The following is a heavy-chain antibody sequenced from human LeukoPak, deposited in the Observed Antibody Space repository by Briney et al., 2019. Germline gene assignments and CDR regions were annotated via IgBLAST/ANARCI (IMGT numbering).Heavy chain of an antibody. J-gene: IGHJ4*02. V-gene: IGHV3-7*01. CDR2: IKQDESEK. Sequence: HPGGSLRLSCAASGFTVSSNYMSWVRQAPGKGLEWVANIKQDESEKHYVDSVKGRFTVSRDNAENSLYLQMNSLRVEDTAVYYCARLTSAVTTFVYWGQGTLVTVSS. D-gene: IGHD1-1*01. CDR3: ARLTSAVTTFVY. CDR1: GFTVSSNY.